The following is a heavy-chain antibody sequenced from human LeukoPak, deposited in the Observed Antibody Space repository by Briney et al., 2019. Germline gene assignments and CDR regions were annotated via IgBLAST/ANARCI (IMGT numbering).Heavy chain of an antibody. CDR1: GFTFSSYG. CDR3: ATYCSSTTSYSLRPY. D-gene: IGHD2-2*01. J-gene: IGHJ4*02. CDR2: ISSSSSPK. V-gene: IGHV3-48*02. Sequence: GGSLRLSCAASGFTFSSYGMNWVRQAPGKGLEWVSYISSSSSPKIYADSVKGRFTISRDNAKNSLYLQMNSLRDEDTAVYYCATYCSSTTSYSLRPYWGQGTLVTVSS.